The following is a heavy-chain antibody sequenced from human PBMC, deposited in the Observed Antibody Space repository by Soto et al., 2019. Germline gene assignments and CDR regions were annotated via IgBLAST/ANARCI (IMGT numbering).Heavy chain of an antibody. D-gene: IGHD2-21*02. CDR2: ISYDGSNK. Sequence: QVQLVESGGGVVQPGRSLRLSCAVSGFTFSSYAMHWVRQTPGKGLEWMAVISYDGSNKYYADSVKGRFTISRDNSKNTLYLQMNSLRAEDTAVYYCASPRYGGNSEWFFGLWGRGTLVTVSS. CDR3: ASPRYGGNSEWFFGL. CDR1: GFTFSSYA. J-gene: IGHJ2*01. V-gene: IGHV3-30-3*01.